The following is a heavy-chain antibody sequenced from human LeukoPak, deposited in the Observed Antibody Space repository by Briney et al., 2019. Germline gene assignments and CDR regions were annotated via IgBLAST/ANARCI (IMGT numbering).Heavy chain of an antibody. J-gene: IGHJ5*02. D-gene: IGHD4-11*01. V-gene: IGHV4-34*01. CDR3: ASGDYGNQRSNNWFDP. CDR2: ISHSGST. CDR1: GESFRAYY. Sequence: KTSETLSLTCAVYGESFRAYYWTWLRQPPGKGLEWIGEISHSGSTNYNPSLKSRVTISVDTSKNQFSLRLSSVTAADTAVYYCASGDYGNQRSNNWFDPWGQGTLVTVSS.